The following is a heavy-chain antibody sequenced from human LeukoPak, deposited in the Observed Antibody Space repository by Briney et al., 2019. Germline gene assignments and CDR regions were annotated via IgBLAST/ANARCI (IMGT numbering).Heavy chain of an antibody. Sequence: ASAKDSCKASGYTFTSYYMHWVRQAPGQGLEWMGIINPSGGSTSYAQKFQGRVTMSRDTSSSTVYMELSSVRSEDMAVYYCARGAIYGDVFDYWGQGTLVTVSS. CDR1: GYTFTSYY. D-gene: IGHD4-17*01. CDR3: ARGAIYGDVFDY. CDR2: INPSGGST. J-gene: IGHJ4*02. V-gene: IGHV1-46*01.